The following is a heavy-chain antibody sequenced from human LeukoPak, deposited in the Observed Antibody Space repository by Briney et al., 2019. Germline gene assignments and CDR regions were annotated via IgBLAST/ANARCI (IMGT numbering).Heavy chain of an antibody. CDR2: IFYSGST. Sequence: ASETLSLTCTVSGGSISNYYWSWIRQPPGKGLEWIGYIFYSGSTNYNPSLKSPVTLSQDKSKNQFSLRLSSVTTADTAVYYCARVRAAAAPYDAFDIWGQGTMVTVSS. CDR1: GGSISNYY. D-gene: IGHD6-13*01. CDR3: ARVRAAAAPYDAFDI. V-gene: IGHV4-59*01. J-gene: IGHJ3*02.